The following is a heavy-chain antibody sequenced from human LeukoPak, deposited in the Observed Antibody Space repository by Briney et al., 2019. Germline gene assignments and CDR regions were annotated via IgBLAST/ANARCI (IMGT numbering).Heavy chain of an antibody. CDR1: GFTFSSHW. D-gene: IGHD1-26*01. Sequence: PWGSLRLSCAASGFTFSSHWMTWVRQAPGKGLEWVASVKQDVNEKYYVDSVKGRFTISRDNSKNTLYLQMNSLRAEDTAVYYCARDPRSYLLQDSYWYFDLWGRGTLVTVSS. V-gene: IGHV3-7*03. J-gene: IGHJ2*01. CDR2: VKQDVNEK. CDR3: ARDPRSYLLQDSYWYFDL.